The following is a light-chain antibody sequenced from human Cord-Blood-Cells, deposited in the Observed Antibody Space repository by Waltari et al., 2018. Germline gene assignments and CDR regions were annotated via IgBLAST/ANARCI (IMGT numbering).Light chain of an antibody. CDR1: QSVSSSY. CDR3: QQYGSSPPLT. J-gene: IGKJ4*01. Sequence: EIVLTQSPGTLSLSPGERATLSCRASQSVSSSYLAWYHQKPGQAPRLLIYGASSRATGIPDRFSGSGSGIDFTLTISRLEPEDFAVYYCQQYGSSPPLTFGGGTKVEIK. CDR2: GAS. V-gene: IGKV3-20*01.